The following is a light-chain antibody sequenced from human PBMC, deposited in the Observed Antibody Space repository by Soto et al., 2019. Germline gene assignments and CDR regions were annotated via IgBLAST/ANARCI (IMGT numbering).Light chain of an antibody. CDR2: GAS. V-gene: IGKV1D-16*01. CDR1: QDINSW. CDR3: QQLHDYPIT. Sequence: DIQMTQSPSSLSASVGDSVTITCRASQDINSWLDWYQQKPEQAPKSLIYGASTLQSGVPSRFSGSGSGTDFTLTISSLQPEDFATYYCQQLHDYPITFGQGTRLEVK. J-gene: IGKJ5*01.